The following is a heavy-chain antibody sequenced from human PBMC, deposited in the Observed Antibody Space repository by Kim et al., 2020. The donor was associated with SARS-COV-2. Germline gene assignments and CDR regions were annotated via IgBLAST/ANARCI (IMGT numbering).Heavy chain of an antibody. J-gene: IGHJ4*02. CDR3: AKGFYSGQDY. Sequence: TYYADSVRGRFTISRDNSKNTLYLQMNSLRAEDTAVYYCAKGFYSGQDYWGQGTLVTVSS. V-gene: IGHV3-23*01. CDR2: T. D-gene: IGHD3-10*01.